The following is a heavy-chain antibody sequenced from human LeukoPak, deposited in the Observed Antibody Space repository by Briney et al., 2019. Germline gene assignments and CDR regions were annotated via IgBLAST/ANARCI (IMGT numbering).Heavy chain of an antibody. CDR1: GYTFTTYA. V-gene: IGHV7-4-1*02. Sequence: ASVKVSCKASGYTFTTYAINWVRQAPGQGLEWMGWINTNTGNPTYAQGFTGRFVFSLDTSVSTAYLQISSLKAEDTAVYYCARDSVQVTVTPVYFDLWGRGTLVTVSS. CDR3: ARDSVQVTVTPVYFDL. D-gene: IGHD4-17*01. J-gene: IGHJ2*01. CDR2: INTNTGNP.